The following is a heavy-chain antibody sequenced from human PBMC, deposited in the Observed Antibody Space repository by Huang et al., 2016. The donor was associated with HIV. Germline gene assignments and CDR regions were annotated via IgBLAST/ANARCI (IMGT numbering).Heavy chain of an antibody. D-gene: IGHD2-21*01. J-gene: IGHJ3*02. CDR3: ATGFDTYYDI. CDR1: GYTLTELS. Sequence: QVQLVQSGAEVKKPGASVKVSGKVSGYTLTELSIQWVRPAPGKGLAWMGGCAPEHGETSYAQNFQGRVTMTEDTSTDTAYMELNSLRSEDTAVYYCATGFDTYYDIWGQGTMVIASS. V-gene: IGHV1-24*01. CDR2: CAPEHGET.